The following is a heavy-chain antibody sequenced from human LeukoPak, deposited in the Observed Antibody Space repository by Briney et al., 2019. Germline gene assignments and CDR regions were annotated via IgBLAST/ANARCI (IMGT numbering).Heavy chain of an antibody. CDR1: GFTFDSYG. J-gene: IGHJ4*02. CDR2: ISYDGNNK. V-gene: IGHV3-30*03. Sequence: GGSLRLSCAASGFTFDSYGMRWVRQAPGKGLEWVAVISYDGNNKYYANSVKGRFTISRDNSKNTLYLQMNSLRAEDTAMHYCTRERDLSLYHFKYWGQGTLVTVSS. CDR3: TRERDLSLYHFKY.